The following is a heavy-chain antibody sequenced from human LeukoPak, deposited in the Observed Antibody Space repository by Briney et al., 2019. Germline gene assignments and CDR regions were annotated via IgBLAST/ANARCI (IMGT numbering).Heavy chain of an antibody. CDR3: ARDHLIAVAGTYWFDP. J-gene: IGHJ5*02. V-gene: IGHV4-30-2*01. Sequence: SQTLSLTCTVSGGSISSGGYYWSWIRQPPGKGLEWIGYIYHSGSTYYNPSLKSRVTISVDRSKNQFSLKLSSVTAADTAVYYCARDHLIAVAGTYWFDPWGQGTLVTVSS. CDR1: GGSISSGGYY. D-gene: IGHD6-19*01. CDR2: IYHSGST.